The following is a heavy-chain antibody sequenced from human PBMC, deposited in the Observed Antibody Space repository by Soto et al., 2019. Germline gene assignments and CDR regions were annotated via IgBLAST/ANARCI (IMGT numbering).Heavy chain of an antibody. J-gene: IGHJ3*02. Sequence: QVQLVESGGGVVQPGRSLRLSCAASGFTSSSYAMHWVRQAPGKGLEWVAVISYDGSNKYYADSVKGRFTISRDNSKNTLYLQMNSLRAEDTAVYYCARDRYDFWSGYSSVTHDAFDIWGQGTMVTVSS. V-gene: IGHV3-30-3*01. CDR3: ARDRYDFWSGYSSVTHDAFDI. D-gene: IGHD3-3*01. CDR1: GFTSSSYA. CDR2: ISYDGSNK.